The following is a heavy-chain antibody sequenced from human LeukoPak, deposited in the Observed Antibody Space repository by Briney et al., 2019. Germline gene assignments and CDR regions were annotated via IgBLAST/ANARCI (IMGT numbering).Heavy chain of an antibody. CDR3: ARDPQTTVTTVHYYYMDV. CDR2: INPNSGGT. Sequence: ASVKVSCKASGYTFTGYYIHWVRQAPGQGLEWMGWINPNSGGTNYAQKFQGRVTMTRDTSISTAYMELSRLRSDDTAVYYCARDPQTTVTTVHYYYMDVWGKGTTVTVSS. CDR1: GYTFTGYY. D-gene: IGHD4-11*01. J-gene: IGHJ6*03. V-gene: IGHV1-2*02.